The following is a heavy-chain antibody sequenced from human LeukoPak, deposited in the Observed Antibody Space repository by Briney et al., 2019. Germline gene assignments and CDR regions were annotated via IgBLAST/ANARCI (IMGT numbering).Heavy chain of an antibody. D-gene: IGHD1-7*01. V-gene: IGHV3-72*01. J-gene: IGHJ1*01. CDR3: ATVEGNYGH. Sequence: GGSLRLSCEVFGFTFSDHYMDWVRQAPGKGLEWVGRARNKPKGYTTVYAASAEGRFTISRDDSKDSLYLQMNSLKTDDTAVYYCATVEGNYGHWGQGTLVTVSS. CDR2: ARNKPKGYTT. CDR1: GFTFSDHY.